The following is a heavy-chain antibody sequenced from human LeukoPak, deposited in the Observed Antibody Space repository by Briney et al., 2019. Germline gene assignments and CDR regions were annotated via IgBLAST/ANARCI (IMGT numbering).Heavy chain of an antibody. J-gene: IGHJ3*02. D-gene: IGHD5-18*01. CDR1: GGSISSHY. V-gene: IGHV4-59*11. CDR3: ARSGYSYGADALDI. Sequence: SETLSLTCTVSGGSISSHYWSWIRQPPGKGLEWIGYIYYSGSTKYNPSLKSQVTISVDTSKKQFSLKLGSVTAADTAVYYCARSGYSYGADALDIWGQGTMVTVSS. CDR2: IYYSGST.